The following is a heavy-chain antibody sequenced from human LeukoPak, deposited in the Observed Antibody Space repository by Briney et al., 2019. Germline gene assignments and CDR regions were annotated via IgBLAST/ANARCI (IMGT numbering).Heavy chain of an antibody. Sequence: GESLKISCNGSGYSFTSYWIGWVRQMPGKGLEWMGIIYPGDSDTRYSPSFQGQVTISADKSISTAYLQWSSLKASDTAMYYCARHSYCSSTSCYRFFDYWGQGTLVTVSS. V-gene: IGHV5-51*01. CDR1: GYSFTSYW. CDR2: IYPGDSDT. CDR3: ARHSYCSSTSCYRFFDY. J-gene: IGHJ4*02. D-gene: IGHD2-2*01.